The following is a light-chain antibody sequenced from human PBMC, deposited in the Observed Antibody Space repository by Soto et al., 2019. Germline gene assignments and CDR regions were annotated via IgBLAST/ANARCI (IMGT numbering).Light chain of an antibody. CDR3: QQHNNWPPIT. CDR1: QSVRSN. CDR2: GAS. Sequence: EIVRTQAPATRSVSPLEGATLSFRARQSVRSNLAWYQQKPGQAPRLLLYGASTRATGIPSRFSGSGSGTEFTLTISSLQSEDFAVYFCQQHNNWPPITCGQGTRREIK. V-gene: IGKV3-15*01. J-gene: IGKJ5*01.